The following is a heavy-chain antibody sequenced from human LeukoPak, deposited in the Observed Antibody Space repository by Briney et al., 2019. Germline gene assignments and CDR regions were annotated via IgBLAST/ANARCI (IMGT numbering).Heavy chain of an antibody. V-gene: IGHV1-2*02. J-gene: IGHJ5*02. D-gene: IGHD1-1*01. CDR3: ATYNVKPAGMASVWFDP. CDR1: GYNFTGYY. Sequence: GASVKVSCKASGYNFTGYYMHWVRQAPGQGLEWMGWINPNSGGTNYAQKFQGRVTMTRDTSISTAYMELSRLRSDDTAVYYCATYNVKPAGMASVWFDPWGQGTLVTVSS. CDR2: INPNSGGT.